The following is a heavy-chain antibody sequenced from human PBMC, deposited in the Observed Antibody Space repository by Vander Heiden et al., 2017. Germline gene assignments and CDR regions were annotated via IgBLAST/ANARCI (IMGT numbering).Heavy chain of an antibody. Sequence: EVQLVESGGGVVRPGGSLRLACAASGLTFEDFGMTWVRQPPGKGLEWVAGISWNGGSTGYKDSVKGRFTISRDNAKNSLYLQMNSLRAEDTALYYCAAGDSSGFYYYHWGQGTLVTVSS. V-gene: IGHV3-20*04. J-gene: IGHJ5*02. D-gene: IGHD3-22*01. CDR2: ISWNGGST. CDR3: AAGDSSGFYYYH. CDR1: GLTFEDFG.